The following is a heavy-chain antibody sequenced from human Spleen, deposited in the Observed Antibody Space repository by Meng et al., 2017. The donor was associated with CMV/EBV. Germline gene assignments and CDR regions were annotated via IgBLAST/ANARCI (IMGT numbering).Heavy chain of an antibody. D-gene: IGHD3-22*01. Sequence: FISYAIHWVRQAPGKGLEWVAIISYDGNNKHYADSVKGRFTISRDNSKNTVYLQMNSLRPEDTAVYYCARDGYGDSSGYYYVGWFDPWGQGSLVTVSS. CDR1: FISYA. CDR3: ARDGYGDSSGYYYVGWFDP. CDR2: ISYDGNNK. J-gene: IGHJ5*02. V-gene: IGHV3-30-3*01.